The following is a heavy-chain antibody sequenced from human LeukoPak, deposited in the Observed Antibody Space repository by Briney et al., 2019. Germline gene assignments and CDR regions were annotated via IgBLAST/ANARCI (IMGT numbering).Heavy chain of an antibody. D-gene: IGHD6-13*01. CDR3: ARGIAGGWFDP. V-gene: IGHV4-59*08. CDR2: IYYNGIT. CDR1: GGSFSSYY. J-gene: IGHJ5*02. Sequence: PSETLSLTCAVYGGSFSSYYWSWIRKPPGKGKEWIGYIYYNGITNYNPSLNSRVTISVDTSKNQFSLKLSSVTAADTAVYYCARGIAGGWFDPWGQGTLVTVSS.